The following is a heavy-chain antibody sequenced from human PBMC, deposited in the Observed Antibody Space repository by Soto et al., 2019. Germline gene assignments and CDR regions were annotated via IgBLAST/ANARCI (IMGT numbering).Heavy chain of an antibody. CDR3: VRGPEYEGYLDY. V-gene: IGHV1-69*12. J-gene: IGHJ4*02. CDR1: GTTFSNYA. CDR2: IILPFGTP. Sequence: QVRLVQSGAEVKKTGSSVKVSCKASGTTFSNYAIGWVRQAPGQGLEWMGGIILPFGTPNYAQKFQGRVTITADESMTTAFMELRGLRSEDMAVYFCVRGPEYEGYLDYWGQGTLVTVSS. D-gene: IGHD2-2*01.